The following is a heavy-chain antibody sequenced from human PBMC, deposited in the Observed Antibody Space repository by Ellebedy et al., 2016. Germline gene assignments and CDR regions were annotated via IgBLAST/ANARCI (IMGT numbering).Heavy chain of an antibody. J-gene: IGHJ4*02. Sequence: GGFLRLSCAASGFTVSSDFMNWVRQAPGKGLEWVSLIHNGDRRYYADSVKGRFTISRDNSKNTLYLQMNSLRAEDTALYYCANRGYWGQGTLVSVSS. CDR1: GFTVSSDF. CDR2: IHNGDRR. D-gene: IGHD5-24*01. V-gene: IGHV3-66*01. CDR3: ANRGY.